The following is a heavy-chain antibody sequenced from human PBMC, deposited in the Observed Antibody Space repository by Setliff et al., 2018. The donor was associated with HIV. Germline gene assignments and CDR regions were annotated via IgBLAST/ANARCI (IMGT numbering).Heavy chain of an antibody. CDR3: VRVGPWYYARSGYLASWDY. D-gene: IGHD3-22*01. J-gene: IGHJ4*02. CDR1: GFTFNHYA. CDR2: TNPQSDIA. Sequence: SVKVSCKASGFTFNHYALSWVRQAPGQRPEWMGGTNPQSDIANYAQRFQGRVTITADHSTATTYMELTSLRADDTAVYYCVRVGPWYYARSGYLASWDYWGQGTLVTVSS. V-gene: IGHV1-69*10.